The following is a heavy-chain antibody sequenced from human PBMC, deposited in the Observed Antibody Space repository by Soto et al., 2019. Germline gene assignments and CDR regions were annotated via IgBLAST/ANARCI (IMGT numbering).Heavy chain of an antibody. J-gene: IGHJ3*02. CDR3: AKERRAGYYYDSSGTIDDFDI. CDR2: ISGSGGST. Sequence: GGSLRLSCAASGFTFSSYAMSWVRQAPGKGLEWVSAISGSGGSTYYADSVKGRFTISIDNSKNTLYLQMNSLRAEDTAVYYCAKERRAGYYYDSSGTIDDFDIWGQGTMVTVSS. D-gene: IGHD3-22*01. CDR1: GFTFSSYA. V-gene: IGHV3-23*01.